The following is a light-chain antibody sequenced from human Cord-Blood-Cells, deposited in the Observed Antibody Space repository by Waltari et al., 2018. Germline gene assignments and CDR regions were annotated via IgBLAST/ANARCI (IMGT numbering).Light chain of an antibody. CDR2: GAS. V-gene: IGKV3-20*01. CDR1: QSVSSSY. J-gene: IGKJ2*01. CDR3: QQYVSAPYT. Sequence: VLTQSPGTLSLSPGERATLPCRARQSVSSSYLAWYQQKPGQSPSLLIYGASSRATGIPDRFSGSGSGTDFTLTISRLAPEDFAVYYCQQYVSAPYTFGQGTKLEIK.